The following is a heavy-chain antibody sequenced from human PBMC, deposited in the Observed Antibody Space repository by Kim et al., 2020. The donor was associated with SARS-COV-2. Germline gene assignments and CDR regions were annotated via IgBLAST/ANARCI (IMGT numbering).Heavy chain of an antibody. Sequence: ASVKVSCKVSGYTLTELSMHWVRQAPGKGLEWMGGFDPEDGETIYAQKFQGRVTMTEDTSTDTAYMELSSLRSEDTAVYYCATNYGSGSYPRVGWFDPWGQGTLVTVSS. CDR2: FDPEDGET. V-gene: IGHV1-24*01. D-gene: IGHD3-10*01. CDR1: GYTLTELS. J-gene: IGHJ5*02. CDR3: ATNYGSGSYPRVGWFDP.